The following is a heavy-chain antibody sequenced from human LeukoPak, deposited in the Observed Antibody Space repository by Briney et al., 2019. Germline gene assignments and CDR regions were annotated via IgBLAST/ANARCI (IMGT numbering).Heavy chain of an antibody. Sequence: GGSLRLSCAASGFTFSSYSMNWVRQAPGKGQEWVSYISSSRSIVSYADSVKGRFTISRDNAKNSLYLQMNNLRAEDTAVYYCARIPYCSSINCFQSWFDPWGQGTLVTVSS. CDR1: GFTFSSYS. J-gene: IGHJ5*02. V-gene: IGHV3-48*04. CDR2: ISSSRSIV. CDR3: ARIPYCSSINCFQSWFDP. D-gene: IGHD2-2*01.